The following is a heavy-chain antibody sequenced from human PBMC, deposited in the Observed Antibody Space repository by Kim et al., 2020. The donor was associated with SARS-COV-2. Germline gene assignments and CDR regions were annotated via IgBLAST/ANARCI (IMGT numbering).Heavy chain of an antibody. D-gene: IGHD4-17*01. CDR2: ISGGGAIT. V-gene: IGHV3-23*01. CDR3: AKSGRTTVTTFDY. CDR1: GFTLNSYA. Sequence: GGSLRLSCTASGFTLNSYAWSWVRQAPGKGLEWVSAISGGGAITYYAASVKGRFTTSRDNSKNTMYLEMNSLRAEDTAVYYCAKSGRTTVTTFDYWGQGTLVTVSS. J-gene: IGHJ4*02.